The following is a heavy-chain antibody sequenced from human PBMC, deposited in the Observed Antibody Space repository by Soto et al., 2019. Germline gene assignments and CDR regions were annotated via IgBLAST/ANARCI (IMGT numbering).Heavy chain of an antibody. CDR1: GFAFGNHA. CDR2: ISANADSA. J-gene: IGHJ4*02. CDR3: ATTTSSDQGTVFDY. V-gene: IGHV3-23*01. Sequence: GGSLRLSCAASGFAFGNHAMSWVRQAPGKGLEWLSTISANADSAYNADSVKGRFAISRDNSKNTVYLQMNSLKTDDSAVYYCATTTSSDQGTVFDYWGQGTLVTVSS. D-gene: IGHD2-2*01.